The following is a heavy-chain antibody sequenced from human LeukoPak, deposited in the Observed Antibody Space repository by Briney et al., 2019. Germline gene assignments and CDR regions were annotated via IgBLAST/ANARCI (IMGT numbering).Heavy chain of an antibody. D-gene: IGHD3-10*01. CDR2: IYHSGST. CDR1: GGSFSGYY. Sequence: PSETLSLTCAVYGGSFSGYYWSWIRQPPGKGLEWIGSIYHSGSTYYNPSLKSRVTISVDTSKNQFSLKLSSVTAADTAVYYCARDIGIGRGGSGSVDYWGQGTLVTVSS. J-gene: IGHJ4*02. CDR3: ARDIGIGRGGSGSVDY. V-gene: IGHV4-34*01.